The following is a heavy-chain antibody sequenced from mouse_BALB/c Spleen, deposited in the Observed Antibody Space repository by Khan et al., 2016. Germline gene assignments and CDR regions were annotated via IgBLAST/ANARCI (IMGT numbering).Heavy chain of an antibody. Sequence: EVQLQESGGGLVQPGGSLKLSCAASGFDFSRYWMSWVRQAPGKGLEWIGEINPDSSTINYTPSLKDKFIISRDNAKNTLYLQMSKVRSEDTARYYCARLYYYGCVDYWGQGTTLTVSS. J-gene: IGHJ2*01. CDR3: ARLYYYGCVDY. CDR1: GFDFSRYW. D-gene: IGHD1-1*01. V-gene: IGHV4-1*02. CDR2: INPDSSTI.